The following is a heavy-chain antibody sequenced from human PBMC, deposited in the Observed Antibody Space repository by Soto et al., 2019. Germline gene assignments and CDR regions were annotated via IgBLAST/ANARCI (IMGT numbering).Heavy chain of an antibody. CDR3: ASLSMVRGVLYGMDV. J-gene: IGHJ6*02. Sequence: QVQLQESGPGLVKPSQTLSLTCTVSGGSISSGDYYWSWIRQPPGKGLEWIGYIYYSGSTYYNPSLKRRVTISGDTSKSQFSLKLSSVTAADTAVYYCASLSMVRGVLYGMDVWGQGTTVTVSS. D-gene: IGHD3-10*01. CDR1: GGSISSGDYY. V-gene: IGHV4-30-4*01. CDR2: IYYSGST.